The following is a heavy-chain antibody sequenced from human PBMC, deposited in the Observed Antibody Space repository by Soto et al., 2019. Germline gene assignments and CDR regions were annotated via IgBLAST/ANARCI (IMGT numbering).Heavy chain of an antibody. CDR1: GFAFSSHP. D-gene: IGHD6-6*01. Sequence: VQLLESGGGLAQPGGSLRLSCAASGFAFSSHPMSWVRQAPEKGLEWVSGISDSGGITYNADSVKGRFTISRDNSKNTLYLQMNSLRAEDTAVYFCARRAICSSRAFYIWGQGKMVTVSS. V-gene: IGHV3-23*01. CDR2: ISDSGGIT. J-gene: IGHJ3*02. CDR3: ARRAICSSRAFYI.